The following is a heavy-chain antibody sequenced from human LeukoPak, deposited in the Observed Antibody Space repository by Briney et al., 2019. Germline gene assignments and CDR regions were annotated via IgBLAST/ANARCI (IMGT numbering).Heavy chain of an antibody. CDR3: TTDDVIVVVPAAIRNYYYYMDV. CDR2: IKSKTDGGTT. CDR1: GFTFSNAW. J-gene: IGHJ6*03. V-gene: IGHV3-15*01. D-gene: IGHD2-2*01. Sequence: PGGPLRLSCAASGFTFSNAWMSWVRQAPGKGLEWVGRIKSKTDGGTTDYAAPVKGRFTISRDDSKNTLYLQMNSLKTEDTAVYYCTTDDVIVVVPAAIRNYYYYMDVWGKGTTVTVSS.